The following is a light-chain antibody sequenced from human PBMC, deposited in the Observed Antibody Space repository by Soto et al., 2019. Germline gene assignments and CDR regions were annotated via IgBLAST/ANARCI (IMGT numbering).Light chain of an antibody. Sequence: IVLTQSPSTLSLSPGERAALSCRASQSVNFYLTWYQQKPGQAPRLLIYDASNRATGIPSRFSGSGSGTDFTLTISSLEPEDFAVYYCQQRQYWPPITFGQGTRLEI. CDR1: QSVNFY. CDR2: DAS. V-gene: IGKV3-11*01. J-gene: IGKJ5*01. CDR3: QQRQYWPPIT.